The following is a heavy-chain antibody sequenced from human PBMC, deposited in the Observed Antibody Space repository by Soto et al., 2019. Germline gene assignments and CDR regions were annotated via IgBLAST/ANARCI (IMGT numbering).Heavy chain of an antibody. Sequence: SETLSLTCTVSGGSISSYYWSWIRQPPGKGLEWIGYIYYSGSTNYNPSLKSRVTISVDTSKNQFSLKLSSVTAADTAVYYCARDQSGIAVAYDYWGQGTLVTVSS. CDR1: GGSISSYY. J-gene: IGHJ4*02. CDR3: ARDQSGIAVAYDY. D-gene: IGHD6-19*01. CDR2: IYYSGST. V-gene: IGHV4-59*01.